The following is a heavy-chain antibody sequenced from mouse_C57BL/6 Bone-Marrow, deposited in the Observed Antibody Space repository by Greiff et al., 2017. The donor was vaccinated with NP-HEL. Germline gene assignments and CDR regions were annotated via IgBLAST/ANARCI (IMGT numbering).Heavy chain of an antibody. CDR1: GYTFTDYE. CDR3: TRDGYDGDY. J-gene: IGHJ2*01. Sequence: LQESGAELVRPGASVTLSCKASGYTFTDYEMHWVKQTPVHGLEWIGAIDPETGGTAYNQKFKGKAILTADKSSSTAYMELRSLTSEDSAVYYCTRDGYDGDYWGQGTTLTVSS. V-gene: IGHV1-15*01. CDR2: IDPETGGT. D-gene: IGHD2-2*01.